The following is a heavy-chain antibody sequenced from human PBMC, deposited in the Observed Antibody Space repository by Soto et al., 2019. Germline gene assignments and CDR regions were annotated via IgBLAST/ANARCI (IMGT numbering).Heavy chain of an antibody. V-gene: IGHV3-33*01. CDR1: GFTFSSYG. CDR3: ARDSTENVLRFLEWLFYLDY. CDR2: IWYDGSNK. D-gene: IGHD3-3*01. J-gene: IGHJ4*02. Sequence: GGSLRLSCAASGFTFSSYGMHWVRQAPGKGLEWVAVIWYDGSNKYYADSVKGRFTISRDNSKNTLYLQMNSLRAEDTAVYYCARDSTENVLRFLEWLFYLDYWGQGTLVTVSS.